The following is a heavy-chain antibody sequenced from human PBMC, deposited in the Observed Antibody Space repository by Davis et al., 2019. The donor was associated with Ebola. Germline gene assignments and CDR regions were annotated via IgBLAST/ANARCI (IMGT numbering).Heavy chain of an antibody. CDR1: GFTFSSYS. J-gene: IGHJ4*02. V-gene: IGHV3-21*01. CDR3: ARTYSSSWNFDY. CDR2: ISGSSSYI. D-gene: IGHD6-13*01. Sequence: GGSLRLSCAASGFTFSSYSMNWVRQAPGKGLEWVSSISGSSSYIYYADSVKGRFTISRDNAKNSLYLQMNSLRAEDTAVYYCARTYSSSWNFDYWGQGTLVTVSS.